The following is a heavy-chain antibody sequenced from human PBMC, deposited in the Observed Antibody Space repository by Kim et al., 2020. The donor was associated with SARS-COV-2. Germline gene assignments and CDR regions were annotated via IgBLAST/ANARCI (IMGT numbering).Heavy chain of an antibody. J-gene: IGHJ6*02. V-gene: IGHV3-23*01. CDR1: GFTFSSYA. D-gene: IGHD4-17*01. CDR3: AKDKALYGDYTTKSYYGMDV. CDR2: IGGSGGST. Sequence: GGSLRLSCAASGFTFSSYAMSWVRQAPGKGLEWVSVIGGSGGSTDYADSVKGRFTISRDNSKKTLFLQMSSLRAEDTAVYYCAKDKALYGDYTTKSYYGMDVWGQGTTVTVSS.